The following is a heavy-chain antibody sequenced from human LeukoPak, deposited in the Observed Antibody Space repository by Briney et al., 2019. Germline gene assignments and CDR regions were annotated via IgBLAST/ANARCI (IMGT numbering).Heavy chain of an antibody. CDR3: ARQGYADFSSRPFDY. J-gene: IGHJ4*02. D-gene: IGHD4-17*01. CDR1: GDSIISNNFY. Sequence: PSETLSLTCNVSGDSIISNNFYWAWIRQPPGKGLEWIGSIYYSGNTYYNPSLKSRVTVSVDTSKNQFSLRLRSVTAADTAVYYCARQGYADFSSRPFDYWGQGTLVTVSS. V-gene: IGHV4-39*01. CDR2: IYYSGNT.